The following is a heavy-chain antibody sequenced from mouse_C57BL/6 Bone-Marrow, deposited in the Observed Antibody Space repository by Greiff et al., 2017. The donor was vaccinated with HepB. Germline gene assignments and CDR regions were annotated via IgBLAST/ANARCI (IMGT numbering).Heavy chain of an antibody. J-gene: IGHJ3*01. CDR2: ISYDGSN. CDR3: ARGGDSSGYGFAY. Sequence: EVQLVESGPGLVKPSQSLSLTCSVTGYSITSGYYWNWIRQFPGNKLEWMGYISYDGSNNYNPSLKNRISITRDTSKNQFFLKLNSVTTEDTATYYCARGGDSSGYGFAYWGQGTLVTVSA. CDR1: GYSITSGYY. V-gene: IGHV3-6*01. D-gene: IGHD3-2*02.